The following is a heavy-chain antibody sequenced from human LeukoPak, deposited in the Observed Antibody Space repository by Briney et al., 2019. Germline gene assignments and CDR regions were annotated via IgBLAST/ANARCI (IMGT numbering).Heavy chain of an antibody. CDR3: ATSAGDYRAGHYYYMGV. CDR2: INPNTAGT. Sequence: ASVKVSCKASGYTFTRYYFHWVRQAPGQGLEWMGWINPNTAGTNYAQKFLGGVTLTWDTSISTAYMELNRLTSDDTAVYYCATSAGDYRAGHYYYMGVWGKGTSVTVSS. J-gene: IGHJ6*03. D-gene: IGHD4-11*01. V-gene: IGHV1-2*02. CDR1: GYTFTRYY.